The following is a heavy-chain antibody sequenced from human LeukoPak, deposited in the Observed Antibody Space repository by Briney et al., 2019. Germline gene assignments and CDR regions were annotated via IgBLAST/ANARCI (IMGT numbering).Heavy chain of an antibody. Sequence: SETLSLTCTVSGGSISSSYWSWIRQPPGKGLEWIGYIYYSGSPNYNPSLKSRVTISVDTSKNQFSLKLTSVTAADTAVYYCARGRGYYYDSSGYYSFDYWGQGTLVTVSS. V-gene: IGHV4-59*01. CDR3: ARGRGYYYDSSGYYSFDY. CDR2: IYYSGSP. D-gene: IGHD3-22*01. CDR1: GGSISSSY. J-gene: IGHJ4*02.